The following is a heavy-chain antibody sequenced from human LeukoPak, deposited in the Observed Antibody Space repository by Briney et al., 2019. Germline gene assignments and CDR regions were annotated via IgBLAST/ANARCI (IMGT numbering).Heavy chain of an antibody. D-gene: IGHD5-18*01. CDR1: GGSISSSAY. J-gene: IGHJ4*02. CDR3: VSPRGFSYGYFDY. CDR2: IYYSKNT. V-gene: IGHV4-39*01. Sequence: SSETLSLTCTVSGGSISSSAYWGWIRQPPGKGLEWIGSIYYSKNTYYNPSLKSRVTISADTSKNQFSLTLGSVSAADTAVYYCVSPRGFSYGYFDYWGQGTLVTVSS.